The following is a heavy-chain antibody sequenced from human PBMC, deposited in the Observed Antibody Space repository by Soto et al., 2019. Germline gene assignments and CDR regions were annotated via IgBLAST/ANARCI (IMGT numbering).Heavy chain of an antibody. D-gene: IGHD3-10*01. V-gene: IGHV3-21*01. CDR2: ISSGGGYI. CDR1: KYTFGSSA. Sequence: EVQLVESGGGLVKPGGSLRLSCTACKYTFGSSASKWIRQAPGKGLEWLTSISSGGGYIYYADSVKGRFNISRDNAKNSLFLQMNSLRAEDKAVYYCARVKDSGQLNSFAYWGQGTQVTVSS. CDR3: ARVKDSGQLNSFAY. J-gene: IGHJ4*02.